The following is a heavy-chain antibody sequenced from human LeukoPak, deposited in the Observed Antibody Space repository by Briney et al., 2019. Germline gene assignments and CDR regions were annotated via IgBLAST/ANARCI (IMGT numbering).Heavy chain of an antibody. V-gene: IGHV3-21*01. Sequence: GGSLRLSCAASGFXXXXYSMXXXXXAPGXGLEWVSYIYXSSSYIYYXDSVEGRFTISRDNAKNSLYLQMNSLRAEDTAVYYCARDLGVYSSSSYFDYWGQGTLVTVSS. CDR1: GFXXXXYS. D-gene: IGHD6-6*01. CDR2: IYXSSSYI. J-gene: IGHJ4*02. CDR3: ARDLGVYSSSSYFDY.